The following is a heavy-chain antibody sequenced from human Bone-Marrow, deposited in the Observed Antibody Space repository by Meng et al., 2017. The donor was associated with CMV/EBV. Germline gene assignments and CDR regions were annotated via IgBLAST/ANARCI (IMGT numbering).Heavy chain of an antibody. V-gene: IGHV4-34*01. D-gene: IGHD4-11*01. Sequence: SETLSLTCAVYGGSFSGYYWSWIRQPPGKGLEWIGEINHSGSTNYNPSLKSRVTISVDTSKNQFSLKLSSVTAADTAVYYCARRATVTARYWYFDLWGRGTLATVSS. CDR3: ARRATVTARYWYFDL. J-gene: IGHJ2*01. CDR2: INHSGST. CDR1: GGSFSGYY.